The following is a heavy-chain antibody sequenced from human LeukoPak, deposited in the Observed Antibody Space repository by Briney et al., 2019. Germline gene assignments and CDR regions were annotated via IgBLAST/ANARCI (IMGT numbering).Heavy chain of an antibody. D-gene: IGHD3-10*01. V-gene: IGHV3-74*01. Sequence: GGSLRLSCAASGFTFGNYWMYWVRQPPGRGLVWVSRINTDGRRTNYADSVKGRFTISRDNAKNTLYLQMNSLRAEDRAVYYCARDPGNYYMDVWGKGTTVIVSS. CDR2: INTDGRRT. CDR3: ARDPGNYYMDV. J-gene: IGHJ6*03. CDR1: GFTFGNYW.